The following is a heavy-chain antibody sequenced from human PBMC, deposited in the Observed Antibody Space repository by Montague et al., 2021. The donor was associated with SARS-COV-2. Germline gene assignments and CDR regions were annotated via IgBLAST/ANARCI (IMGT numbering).Heavy chain of an antibody. CDR3: TRDYRSIVGDGLDT. Sequence: SLRLPCAASGFTFSNYDMNWVRQAPGKGPEWISYISTSAYTTSYAGSVKGRFTISRDNGKNSLYLQMNSLRVEDTAVYYCTRDYRSIVGDGLDTWGQGTKVPSSS. V-gene: IGHV3-48*03. D-gene: IGHD3-16*02. CDR2: ISTSAYTT. CDR1: GFTFSNYD. J-gene: IGHJ3*02.